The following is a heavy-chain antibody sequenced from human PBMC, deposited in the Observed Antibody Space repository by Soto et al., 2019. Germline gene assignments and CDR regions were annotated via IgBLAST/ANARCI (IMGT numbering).Heavy chain of an antibody. V-gene: IGHV4-61*01. J-gene: IGHJ6*02. Sequence: PSETLSLTCTVSGGSVSSGNYYWSWIRQPPGKGLEWIGFIYYTGSTSYNPSLKSRVTISMDTSKNQFSLKLTSVTAADTAVYYCASSNIAAAGFYYYGMDVWGRGTTVTVSS. D-gene: IGHD6-13*01. CDR2: IYYTGST. CDR1: GGSVSSGNYY. CDR3: ASSNIAAAGFYYYGMDV.